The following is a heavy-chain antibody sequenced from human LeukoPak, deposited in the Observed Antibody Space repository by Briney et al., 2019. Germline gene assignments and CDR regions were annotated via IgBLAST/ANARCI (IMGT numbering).Heavy chain of an antibody. CDR2: IIPILGIA. J-gene: IGHJ4*02. V-gene: IGHV1-69*04. CDR1: GGTFSSYA. Sequence: SVKVSCKASGGTFSSYAISWVRPAPGQGLEWMGRIIPILGIANYAQKFQGRVTITADKSTSTAYMELSSLRAEDTAVYYCAREINEDIVVVPAVDYWGQGTLVTVSS. CDR3: AREINEDIVVVPAVDY. D-gene: IGHD2-2*01.